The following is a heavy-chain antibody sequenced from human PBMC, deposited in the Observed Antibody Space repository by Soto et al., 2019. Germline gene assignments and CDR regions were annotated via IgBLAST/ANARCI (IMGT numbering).Heavy chain of an antibody. CDR1: GYTFTSYA. J-gene: IGHJ4*02. Sequence: GASVKVSCKASGYTFTSYAMHWVRQAPGQRLEWMGWINAGNGNTKYSQKFQGRVTITRDTSASTAYMELSSLRSEDTAVYYCARDTAVRGVIINIGYWGQGTLVTVSS. CDR2: INAGNGNT. V-gene: IGHV1-3*01. D-gene: IGHD3-10*01. CDR3: ARDTAVRGVIINIGY.